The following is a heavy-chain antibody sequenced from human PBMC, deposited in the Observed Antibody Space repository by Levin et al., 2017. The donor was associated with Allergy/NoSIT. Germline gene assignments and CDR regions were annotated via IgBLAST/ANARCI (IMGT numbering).Heavy chain of an antibody. V-gene: IGHV4-34*01. D-gene: IGHD1-26*01. CDR2: INHSGST. CDR3: ARGDQELRKDQNPFDY. Sequence: SQTLSLTCAVYGGSFRGYYWSWIRQPPGKGLEWIGEINHSGSTNYNPSLKSRVTISVDTSKNQFSLKLSSVTAADTAVYYCARGDQELRKDQNPFDYWGQGTLVTVSS. CDR1: GGSFRGYY. J-gene: IGHJ4*02.